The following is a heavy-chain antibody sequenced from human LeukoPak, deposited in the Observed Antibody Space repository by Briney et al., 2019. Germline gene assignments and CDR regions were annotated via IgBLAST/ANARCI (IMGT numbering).Heavy chain of an antibody. Sequence: GGSLRLSCAASGFTFSSYWMHWVRQTPGKGLVWVSRINSDGSSTSYADSVKGRFTISRDNAKNSLYLQMNSLRAEDTALYYCARGGGGPLVWGTLGAFDYWGQGTLVTVSS. D-gene: IGHD3-16*01. V-gene: IGHV3-74*01. CDR3: ARGGGGPLVWGTLGAFDY. CDR1: GFTFSSYW. CDR2: INSDGSST. J-gene: IGHJ4*02.